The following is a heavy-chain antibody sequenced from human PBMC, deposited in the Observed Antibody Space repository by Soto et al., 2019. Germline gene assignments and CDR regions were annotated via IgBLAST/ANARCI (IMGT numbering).Heavy chain of an antibody. CDR3: ARGWSYGSGANWFDP. Sequence: QVQLVQSGAEVKKPGASVKVSCKASGYTFTSYDINWVRQATGQGLEWMGWMNPNSGNTGYAQKFQGRVTMXXNXSXXTAYMERSSLRYEDTAVYYCARGWSYGSGANWFDPWGQGTLVTVSS. CDR1: GYTFTSYD. CDR2: MNPNSGNT. V-gene: IGHV1-8*01. D-gene: IGHD3-10*01. J-gene: IGHJ5*02.